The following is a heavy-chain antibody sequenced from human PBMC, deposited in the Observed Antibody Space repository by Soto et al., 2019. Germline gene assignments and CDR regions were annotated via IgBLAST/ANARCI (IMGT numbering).Heavy chain of an antibody. CDR2: ISSSSSTI. J-gene: IGHJ6*03. D-gene: IGHD1-1*01. CDR1: GFTFSSYS. Sequence: GGSLRLSCAASGFTFSSYSMNWVRQAPGKGLEWVSYISSSSSTIYYADSVKGRFTISRDNAKNSLYLQMNSLRAEDTAVYYCARETWGNWNAILYYYYMDVWGKGTTVTVSS. V-gene: IGHV3-48*01. CDR3: ARETWGNWNAILYYYYMDV.